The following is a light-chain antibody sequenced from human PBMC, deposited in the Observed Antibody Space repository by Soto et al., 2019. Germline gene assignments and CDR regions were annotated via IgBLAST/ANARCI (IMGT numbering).Light chain of an antibody. Sequence: DIQMTQSPSSLSASVGDRVTIACRASQNITNFLNWYQHKPGKAPNLLIYAASRLQSGVSSRFSGSGSGTDFTLTISSLHPEDFATFYCQEIATNRCAFGQGTKVDIK. CDR3: QEIATNRCA. J-gene: IGKJ1*01. V-gene: IGKV1-39*01. CDR1: QNITNF. CDR2: AAS.